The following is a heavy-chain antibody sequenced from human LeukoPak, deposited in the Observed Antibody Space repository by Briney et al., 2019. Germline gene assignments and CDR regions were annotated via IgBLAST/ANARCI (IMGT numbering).Heavy chain of an antibody. CDR3: AKNRGGSCYGGSDY. J-gene: IGHJ4*02. V-gene: IGHV3-23*01. D-gene: IGHD2-15*01. CDR2: ICAIGGTT. Sequence: GGSLRLSCAASGFTFSRYAMSWVRQAPGKGLEWVSGICAIGGTTYYADFVKGRFTISRDNSKNTLYLQMNSLRLEDTAVYYCAKNRGGSCYGGSDYWGQGTLVTVSS. CDR1: GFTFSRYA.